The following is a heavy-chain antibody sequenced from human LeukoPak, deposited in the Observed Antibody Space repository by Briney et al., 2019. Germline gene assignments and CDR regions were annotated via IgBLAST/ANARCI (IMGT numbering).Heavy chain of an antibody. J-gene: IGHJ4*02. D-gene: IGHD7-27*01. CDR1: GGSISSYY. CDR3: ARDGETGIDY. V-gene: IGHV4-59*01. Sequence: PSETLSLTCTVSGGSISSYYWSWIRQPPGKGLEWIGYIYYSGSTNYNPSLKSRVTISVDTSKNRFSLKLSSVTAADTVVYYCARDGETGIDYWGQGTLVTVSS. CDR2: IYYSGST.